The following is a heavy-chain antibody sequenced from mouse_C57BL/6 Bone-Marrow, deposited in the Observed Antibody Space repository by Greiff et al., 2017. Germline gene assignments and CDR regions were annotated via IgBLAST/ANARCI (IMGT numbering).Heavy chain of an antibody. D-gene: IGHD1-1*01. CDR3: ARYYGDV. V-gene: IGHV7-3*01. J-gene: IGHJ1*03. CDR1: GFTFTDYY. CDR2: IRHKANGSTT. Sequence: EVKLVESGGGLVQPGGSLSLSCAASGFTFTDYYMSWVRQPPGKALEWLGFIRHKANGSTTEYSASVKGRFTISRDNSQTILYLQMNALRAEDSATYYCARYYGDVWGTGTTVTVSS.